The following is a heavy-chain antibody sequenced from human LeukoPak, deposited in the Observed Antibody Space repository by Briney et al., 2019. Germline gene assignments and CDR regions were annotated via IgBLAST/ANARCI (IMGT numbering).Heavy chain of an antibody. CDR2: ISGYNGNT. V-gene: IGHV1-18*01. CDR3: ARGYSYGSDYYYGMDV. CDR1: GYTFTSYG. J-gene: IGHJ6*02. D-gene: IGHD5-18*01. Sequence: ASVKVSCKASGYTFTSYGVSWVRQAPGQGLEWMGWISGYNGNTKYAQKVQGRVTMTTDTSTGTAYMELRSLRSDDTTVYYCARGYSYGSDYYYGMDVWGQGTTVTVSS.